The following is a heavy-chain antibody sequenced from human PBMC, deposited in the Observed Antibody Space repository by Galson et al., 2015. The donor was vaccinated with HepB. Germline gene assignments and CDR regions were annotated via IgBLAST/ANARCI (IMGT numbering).Heavy chain of an antibody. CDR1: GFTFSTYG. V-gene: IGHV3-33*01. Sequence: PLRLSCAASGFTFSTYGMHWVRQAPGKGLEWVAVIWYDGSDKYYADSVKGRFTISRDNSKNTLYLQMNSLRADDTAFYYCARGKIRNTGLGIDYWGQGTLVTVSS. CDR3: ARGKIRNTGLGIDY. CDR2: IWYDGSDK. D-gene: IGHD6-19*01. J-gene: IGHJ4*02.